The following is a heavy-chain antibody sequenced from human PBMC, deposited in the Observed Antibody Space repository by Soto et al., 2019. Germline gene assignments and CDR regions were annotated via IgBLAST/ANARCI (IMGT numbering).Heavy chain of an antibody. Sequence: QVHLEQSGAEVKKPGSSVKVACKFSGGTFSSYVIIWVRQAPGQGLEWMGGIIPVSGTANYAQKFHGRVTISADAATNTAYMELSSVRSDDTAVYYCATVDRSVALVGWFDPWGQVTLVTVSS. CDR1: GGTFSSYV. D-gene: IGHD2-8*02. CDR2: IIPVSGTA. V-gene: IGHV1-69*01. CDR3: ATVDRSVALVGWFDP. J-gene: IGHJ5*02.